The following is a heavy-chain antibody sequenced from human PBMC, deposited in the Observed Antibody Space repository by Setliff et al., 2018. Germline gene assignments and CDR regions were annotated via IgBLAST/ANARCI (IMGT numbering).Heavy chain of an antibody. D-gene: IGHD6-13*01. Sequence: SETLSLTCTVSGDSISSGSYYWNWIRQHPEKGLEWLGYIFHSGSTHYNSSLKSRVTISVDRSKNQFSLKLSSVTAADTAVYYCARGRIAAALYYFDYWGQGTLVTVS. CDR2: IFHSGST. CDR3: ARGRIAAALYYFDY. CDR1: GDSISSGSYY. J-gene: IGHJ4*02. V-gene: IGHV4-31*03.